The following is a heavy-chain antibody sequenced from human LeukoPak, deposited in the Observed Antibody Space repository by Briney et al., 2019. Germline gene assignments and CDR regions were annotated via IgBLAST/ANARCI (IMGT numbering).Heavy chain of an antibody. D-gene: IGHD3-16*02. CDR1: GYTFTGYY. J-gene: IGHJ4*02. CDR2: INPNSGGT. V-gene: IGHV1-2*02. Sequence: ASVKVSCKASGYTFTGYYMHWVRQAPGQGLEWMGWINPNSGGTNYAQKFQGRVTMTRDTSISTAYMELSRLRSDDTAVYYCARDHDYVWGSYRRRPYYFDYWGQGTLVTVSS. CDR3: ARDHDYVWGSYRRRPYYFDY.